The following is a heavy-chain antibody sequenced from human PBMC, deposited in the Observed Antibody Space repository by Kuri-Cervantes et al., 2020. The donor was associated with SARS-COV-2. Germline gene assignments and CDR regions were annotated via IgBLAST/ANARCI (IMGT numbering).Heavy chain of an antibody. CDR3: AKDIVLMVYAIKVMGYYYYGMDV. J-gene: IGHJ6*02. CDR1: GFSFRIYS. D-gene: IGHD2-8*01. Sequence: GESLKISCIAYGFSFRIYSMNWVRQAPGKGLEWISYVSPNSNTIYYADSVKGRFTISRDNAKNLLYLQMNSLRAEDTAVYYCAKDIVLMVYAIKVMGYYYYGMDVWGQGTTVTVSS. V-gene: IGHV3-48*01. CDR2: VSPNSNTI.